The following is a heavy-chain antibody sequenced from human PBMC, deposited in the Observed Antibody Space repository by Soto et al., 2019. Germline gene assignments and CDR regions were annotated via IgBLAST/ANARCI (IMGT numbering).Heavy chain of an antibody. Sequence: EVQLVESGGGLVKPGGSLRLSCVDSGFTFSSYSMNWVRQAPGKGLEWVSSIGASSSPIFYADSVKGRFTITRDNAKNSLYLKMNSLRAEDTAVYYCVRGGRGYTRDDVFDIWGQGTMVTVSS. J-gene: IGHJ3*02. CDR3: VRGGRGYTRDDVFDI. V-gene: IGHV3-21*06. CDR2: IGASSSPI. D-gene: IGHD2-2*02. CDR1: GFTFSSYS.